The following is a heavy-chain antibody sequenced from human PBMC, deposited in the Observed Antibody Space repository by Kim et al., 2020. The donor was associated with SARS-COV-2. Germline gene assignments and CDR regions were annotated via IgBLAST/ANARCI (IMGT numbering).Heavy chain of an antibody. J-gene: IGHJ3*02. CDR2: TSPNNGGS. CDR3: MKGGCGGGNCDSGAFDI. CDR1: GYGFSDHF. D-gene: IGHD2-15*01. V-gene: IGHV1-2*02. Sequence: ASVKVSCKASGYGFSDHFLHWVRQAPGQGLEWMGWTSPNNGGSNYAREFQGRVTMTRYTSMSTAYMELTRLTFDDTATYYCMKGGCGGGNCDSGAFDIWG.